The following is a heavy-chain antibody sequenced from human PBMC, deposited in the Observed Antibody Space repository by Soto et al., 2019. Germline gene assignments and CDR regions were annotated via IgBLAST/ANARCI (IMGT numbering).Heavy chain of an antibody. D-gene: IGHD3-10*01. CDR3: DRGWFGPDV. Sequence: EVQLVESGGGLVQPGGSLRLSCAASGFTLSGRSMHWVRQAPGKGLVWVSGIDNTGTDSTYADSVKGRVTSSRDNAKTMLYLQMNSLRVEDTAVYYCDRGWFGPDVWGKGTTVTVSS. V-gene: IGHV3-74*01. CDR2: IDNTGTDS. J-gene: IGHJ6*04. CDR1: GFTLSGRS.